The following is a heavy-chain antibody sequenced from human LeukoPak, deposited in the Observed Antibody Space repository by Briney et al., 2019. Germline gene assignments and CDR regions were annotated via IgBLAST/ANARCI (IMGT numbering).Heavy chain of an antibody. V-gene: IGHV3-30-3*01. CDR3: ARDSDSSGYYYVWGDAFDI. CDR1: GFTFSSYW. D-gene: IGHD3-22*01. CDR2: IAYDGSNK. Sequence: GGSLRLSCVSSGFTFSSYWMYWVRQAPGKGLEWVAVIAYDGSNKYYADSVEGRFTISRDNSKNTLYLQMNSLRAEDTAVYYCARDSDSSGYYYVWGDAFDIWGQGTMVTVSS. J-gene: IGHJ3*02.